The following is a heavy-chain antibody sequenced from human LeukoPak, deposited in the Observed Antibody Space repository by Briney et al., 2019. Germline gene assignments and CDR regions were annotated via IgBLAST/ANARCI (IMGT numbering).Heavy chain of an antibody. Sequence: GGSLRLSCAASGFTFSSYAMSWVRQAPGKGLEWVSAISGSGGSTYYADSVKGRFTISRDNSKNTLYLQMNSLRAEDTAVYYCTRATGSFYGLGYWGQGTLVTVSS. V-gene: IGHV3-23*01. CDR3: TRATGSFYGLGY. CDR2: ISGSGGST. CDR1: GFTFSSYA. J-gene: IGHJ4*02. D-gene: IGHD1-26*01.